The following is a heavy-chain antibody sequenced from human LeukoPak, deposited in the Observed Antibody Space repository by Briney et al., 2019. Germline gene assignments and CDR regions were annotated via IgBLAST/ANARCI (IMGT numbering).Heavy chain of an antibody. D-gene: IGHD5-24*01. V-gene: IGHV3-30*18. CDR1: GFTFSSYG. J-gene: IGHJ3*02. Sequence: GGSLRLSCAASGFTFSSYGMHWVRQAPGKGLEWVAVISYDGSNKYYADSVKGRFTISRDNSKNTLYLQMNSLRAEDTAVYYCAKEGEDGPDAFDIWGQGTMVTVSS. CDR3: AKEGEDGPDAFDI. CDR2: ISYDGSNK.